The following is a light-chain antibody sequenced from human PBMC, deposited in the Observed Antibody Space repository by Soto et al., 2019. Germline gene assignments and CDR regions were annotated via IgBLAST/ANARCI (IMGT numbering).Light chain of an antibody. Sequence: EIVLTQSPGTLSLSPGQRATLSCRASQTVSSNYVAWYQQKPGQTPRLLIYGASSRTTGFPDRFSGSGSGTDFTLTISRLEPEDFAVYYCQQYASSPLTFGGGTKVEIK. V-gene: IGKV3-20*01. CDR2: GAS. CDR1: QTVSSNY. J-gene: IGKJ4*01. CDR3: QQYASSPLT.